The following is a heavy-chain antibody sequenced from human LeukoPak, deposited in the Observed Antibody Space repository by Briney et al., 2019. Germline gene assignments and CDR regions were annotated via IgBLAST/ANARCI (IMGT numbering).Heavy chain of an antibody. V-gene: IGHV4-39*01. Sequence: SETLSLTCTVSGGSISRSSYYWGWIRQPPGKGLEWIGSIYYSGSTYYNPSLKSRVTISVDTSKNQFSLKLSSVTAADTPVYYCARLLRLPTVGAFDIWGQGTMVTVSS. CDR1: GGSISRSSYY. J-gene: IGHJ3*02. CDR2: IYYSGST. CDR3: ARLLRLPTVGAFDI.